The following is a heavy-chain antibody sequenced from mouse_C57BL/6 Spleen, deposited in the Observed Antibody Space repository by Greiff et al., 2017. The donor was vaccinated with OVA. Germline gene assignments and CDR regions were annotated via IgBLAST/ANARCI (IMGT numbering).Heavy chain of an antibody. J-gene: IGHJ4*01. V-gene: IGHV1-74*01. Sequence: VQLQQPGAELVKPGASVKVSCKASGYTFTSYWMHWVKQRPGQGLEWIGRIHPSDSDTNYNQKFKGKATLTVDKSSSTAYMQLSSLTSEDSAVYYWAIGGGYDGYYAMDYGGQGTSVTVSS. CDR3: AIGGGYDGYYAMDY. CDR2: IHPSDSDT. D-gene: IGHD2-2*01. CDR1: GYTFTSYW.